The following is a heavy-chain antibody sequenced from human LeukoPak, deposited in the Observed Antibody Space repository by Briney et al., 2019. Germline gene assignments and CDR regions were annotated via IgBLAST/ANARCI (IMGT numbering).Heavy chain of an antibody. CDR3: ARNSRLSGAFDY. CDR1: GFNVSSNY. D-gene: IGHD1-26*01. CDR2: TYSGGST. V-gene: IGHV3-53*01. J-gene: IGHJ4*02. Sequence: GGSLRLSCAASGFNVSSNYMSWDRQAPGKGLEWVSVTYSGGSTYYADSVKGRFTISRDNSKNTLYLQMNSLRAEDTAVYYCARNSRLSGAFDYWGQGTLVTVSS.